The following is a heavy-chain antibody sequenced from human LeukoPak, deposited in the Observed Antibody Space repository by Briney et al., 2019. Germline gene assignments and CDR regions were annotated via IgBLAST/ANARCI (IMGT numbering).Heavy chain of an antibody. J-gene: IGHJ3*02. V-gene: IGHV3-9*01. D-gene: IGHD6-19*01. CDR2: ISWNSGSI. CDR1: GFTFDDYA. Sequence: PGGSLRLSCAASGFTFDDYAMHWVRQDPGKGLEWVSGISWNSGSIGYADSVKGRFTISRGNAKNSLYLQMNSLRAEDTALYYCAKDIGSSGWFGAFDIWGQGTMVTVSS. CDR3: AKDIGSSGWFGAFDI.